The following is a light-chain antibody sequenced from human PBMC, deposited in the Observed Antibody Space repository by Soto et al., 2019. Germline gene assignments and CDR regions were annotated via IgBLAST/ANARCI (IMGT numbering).Light chain of an antibody. Sequence: EVVLTQSPATLSLSPGERATLSCRASQSVSNFLAWYQQKPGQAPRLLIYDASNRATGIPARFSGSGSGTDFTLTISSLEPEDFAVYYCQQRSNWLTFGQGTKLEIK. CDR2: DAS. CDR3: QQRSNWLT. J-gene: IGKJ2*01. CDR1: QSVSNF. V-gene: IGKV3-11*01.